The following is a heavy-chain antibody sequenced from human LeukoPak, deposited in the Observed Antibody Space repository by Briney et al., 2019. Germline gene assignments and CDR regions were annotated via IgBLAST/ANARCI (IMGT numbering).Heavy chain of an antibody. D-gene: IGHD6-19*01. CDR2: IYTSGST. V-gene: IGHV4-61*02. Sequence: SQTLSLTCTVSGGSISSGSYYWTWIRQPAGKGLEWIGRIYTSGSTNYNPSLRSRVTISVDTSKNQFSLKVSSVTAADTAVYYCARAVVAVAGYYYYYYMDVWGKGTTVTVSS. CDR3: ARAVVAVAGYYYYYYMDV. CDR1: GGSISSGSYY. J-gene: IGHJ6*03.